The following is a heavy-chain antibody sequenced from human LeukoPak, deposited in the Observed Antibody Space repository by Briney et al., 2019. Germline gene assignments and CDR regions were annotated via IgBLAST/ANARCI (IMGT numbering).Heavy chain of an antibody. CDR2: INSDGSEG. Sequence: GGSLRLSCAASGFTFSTYAMIWVRQAPGKGLEWVASINSDGSEGYYADVVKGRFTISRDNAKNSLYLQINSLRAEDTAVYYCARSSYSSSSSVWGQGTMVTVSS. V-gene: IGHV3-7*03. CDR1: GFTFSTYA. J-gene: IGHJ3*01. CDR3: ARSSYSSSSSV. D-gene: IGHD6-6*01.